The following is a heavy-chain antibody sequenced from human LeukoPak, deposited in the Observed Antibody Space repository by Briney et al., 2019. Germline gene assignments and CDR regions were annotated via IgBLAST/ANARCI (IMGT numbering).Heavy chain of an antibody. J-gene: IGHJ4*02. CDR1: GFTFSSYG. Sequence: GGSLRLSCVASGFTFSSYGMHWVRQAPGKGLEWVAFIRYDGSIEYYADSVKGRFTISRDNSKTTLFLQMNSLRIDDTAVYYCARLKAVAGPHYYFDYWGQGTLVTVSS. V-gene: IGHV3-30*02. CDR2: IRYDGSIE. D-gene: IGHD6-19*01. CDR3: ARLKAVAGPHYYFDY.